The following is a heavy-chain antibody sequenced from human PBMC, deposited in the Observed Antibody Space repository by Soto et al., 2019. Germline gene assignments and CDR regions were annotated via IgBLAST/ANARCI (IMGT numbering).Heavy chain of an antibody. CDR1: GYSFTSYW. V-gene: IGHV5-10-1*01. J-gene: IGHJ6*02. D-gene: IGHD6-19*01. CDR2: IDPSDSYT. CDR3: ARHNSSGWYGDGMDV. Sequence: GESLKISCKGSGYSFTSYWISWVRQMPGKGLEWMGRIDPSDSYTNYSPSFQGHVTISADKSISTAYLQWSSLKASDTAMYYCARHNSSGWYGDGMDVWGQGTTVTVSS.